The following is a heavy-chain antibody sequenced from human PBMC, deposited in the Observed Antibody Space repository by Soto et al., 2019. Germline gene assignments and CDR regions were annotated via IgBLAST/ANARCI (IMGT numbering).Heavy chain of an antibody. CDR2: IKEDGSQK. CDR3: TRDYSRSCSDS. Sequence: GGSLRLSCAASGITFSRYWMSWVRQAPGKGLEWVANIKEDGSQKFYVDSVKGRFTVYRDNAKNSMYLQMSSLRGEDTAVYYCTRDYSRSCSDSWGQGTRVTVSS. D-gene: IGHD1-26*01. CDR1: GITFSRYW. V-gene: IGHV3-7*04. J-gene: IGHJ5*01.